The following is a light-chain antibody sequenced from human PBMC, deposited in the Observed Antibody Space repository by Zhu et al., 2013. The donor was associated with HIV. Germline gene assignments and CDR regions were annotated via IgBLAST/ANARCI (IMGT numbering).Light chain of an antibody. CDR1: QSISVW. CDR2: DAS. V-gene: IGKV1-5*01. CDR3: LQHHTYPWT. Sequence: DIQMTQSPSTLSASVGDSVTISCRASQSISVWLAWYQQKPGKAPNLLIYDASSLKSGVPSRFSGSGSGTEFTLTISSLQPEDFATYFCLQHHTYPWTFGQATKVEIK. J-gene: IGKJ1*01.